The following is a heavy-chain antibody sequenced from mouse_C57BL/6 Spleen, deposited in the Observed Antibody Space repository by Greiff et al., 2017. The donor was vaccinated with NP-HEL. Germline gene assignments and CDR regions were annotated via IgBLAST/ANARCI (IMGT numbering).Heavy chain of an antibody. Sequence: VQLQQPGAELVRPGSSVKLSCKASGYTFTSYWMDWVKQRPGQGLEWIGNIYPSDSETHYNQKFKDKATLTVDKSSSTAYMQLSSLTSEDSAVYYCARLTTVVAPGWGQGTTLTVSS. V-gene: IGHV1-61*01. CDR2: IYPSDSET. J-gene: IGHJ2*01. CDR1: GYTFTSYW. CDR3: ARLTTVVAPG. D-gene: IGHD1-1*01.